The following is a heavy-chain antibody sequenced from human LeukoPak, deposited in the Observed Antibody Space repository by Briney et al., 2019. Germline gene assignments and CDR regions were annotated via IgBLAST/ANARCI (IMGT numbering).Heavy chain of an antibody. D-gene: IGHD6-6*01. Sequence: PSQTLSLTCTVSGGSISSGDYYWSWIRQPPGKGLEWIGYIYYSGSTYYNPSLKSRVTISVDTSKTQFSLKLSSVTAADTAVYYCARDGIAARRGDDYWGQGTLVTVSS. V-gene: IGHV4-30-4*08. CDR3: ARDGIAARRGDDY. CDR1: GGSISSGDYY. J-gene: IGHJ4*02. CDR2: IYYSGST.